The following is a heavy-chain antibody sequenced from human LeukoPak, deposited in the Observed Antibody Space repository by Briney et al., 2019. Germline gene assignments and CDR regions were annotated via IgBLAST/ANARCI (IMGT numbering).Heavy chain of an antibody. D-gene: IGHD2-2*01. CDR1: GFTFSSYA. J-gene: IGHJ4*02. CDR3: AREYVVVVLYYFDY. V-gene: IGHV3-30-3*01. Sequence: GGSLRLSCAASGFTFSSYAMHWVRQAPGKGLEWVAVISYDGSNKYYADSVKGRFTISRDNSKNTLYLQMNSLRAEDTAVYYCAREYVVVVLYYFDYWGQGTLVTVSS. CDR2: ISYDGSNK.